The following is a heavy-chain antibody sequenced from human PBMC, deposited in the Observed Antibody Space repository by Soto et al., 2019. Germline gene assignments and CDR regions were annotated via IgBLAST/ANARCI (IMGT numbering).Heavy chain of an antibody. J-gene: IGHJ6*02. Sequence: GGSLRLSCVGSGFTFNNYGIHWVRQAPGKGLEWVAVISYEGRYTSSGDSVKGRFTISRENAKNSLYLQMSSLRAGDTAVYYCVRDPAGHGMDVWGQGTTVTVSS. D-gene: IGHD3-10*01. CDR2: ISYEGRYT. CDR1: GFTFNNYG. CDR3: VRDPAGHGMDV. V-gene: IGHV3-30*03.